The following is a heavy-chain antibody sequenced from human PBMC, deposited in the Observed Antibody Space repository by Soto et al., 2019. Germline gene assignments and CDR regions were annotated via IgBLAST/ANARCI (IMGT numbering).Heavy chain of an antibody. CDR2: ILYDGSNK. CDR3: AKSRDAYNFYFYYGMDV. V-gene: IGHV3-30*18. Sequence: QVQLVESGGGVVQPGTSLRLSCAASGFTFSNYGMHWVRQTPGKGLEWVALILYDGSNKYYADSVKGRFTISRDNSKNTLYPQVSSLRAEDTAVYYCAKSRDAYNFYFYYGMDVWGQGTSVTVSS. J-gene: IGHJ6*02. CDR1: GFTFSNYG. D-gene: IGHD1-1*01.